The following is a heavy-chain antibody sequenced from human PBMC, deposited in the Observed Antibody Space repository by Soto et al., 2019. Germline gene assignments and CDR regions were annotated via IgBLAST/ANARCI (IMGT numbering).Heavy chain of an antibody. CDR3: ARDGGYCSSTSCLYGMDV. CDR2: IIPFFHAP. V-gene: IGHV1-69*13. J-gene: IGHJ6*02. Sequence: ASVQVSCKASGGTFSRNAISWVRQAPGQGLEWMGGIIPFFHAPNYAQKFQGRVTITADESTSTAYMELSSLRSEDTAVYYCARDGGYCSSTSCLYGMDVWGQGTTVTVSS. CDR1: GGTFSRNA. D-gene: IGHD2-2*01.